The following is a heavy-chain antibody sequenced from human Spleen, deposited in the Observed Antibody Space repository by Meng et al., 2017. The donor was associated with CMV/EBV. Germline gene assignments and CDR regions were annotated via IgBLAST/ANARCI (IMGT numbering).Heavy chain of an antibody. Sequence: GVLKISCAASGFTFISYSMNWVRQAPGKGLEWVSSISSGSDYIYYADSLEGRFTISRDNAKMSLYLQMNSLRVEDTAVYYCTTSPFDPWGQGTQVTVSS. D-gene: IGHD1-14*01. CDR3: TTSPFDP. V-gene: IGHV3-21*01. J-gene: IGHJ5*02. CDR2: ISSGSDYI. CDR1: GFTFISYS.